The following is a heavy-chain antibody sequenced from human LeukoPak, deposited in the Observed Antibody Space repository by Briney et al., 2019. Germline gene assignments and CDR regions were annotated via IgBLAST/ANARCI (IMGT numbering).Heavy chain of an antibody. Sequence: SETLSLTCTVSGGSISSSSYYWGWIRQPPGKGLEWIGSIYYSGSTYYNPSLKSRVTISVDTSKNQFSLKLSSVTAADTAVYYCAGTVAGPRYYYYYMDVWGKGTTVTVSS. D-gene: IGHD2-15*01. CDR1: GGSISSSSYY. CDR2: IYYSGST. J-gene: IGHJ6*03. V-gene: IGHV4-39*01. CDR3: AGTVAGPRYYYYYMDV.